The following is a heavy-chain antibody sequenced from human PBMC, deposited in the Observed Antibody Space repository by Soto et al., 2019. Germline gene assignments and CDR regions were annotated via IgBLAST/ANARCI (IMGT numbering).Heavy chain of an antibody. Sequence: GALRLSCAASGFTFSSYSMNWVRQAPGKGLEWVSSISSSSSYIYYADSVKGRFTISRDNAKNSLYLQMNSLRAEDTAVYYCERDSSVDSFDPWGQGTLVTVSS. CDR1: GFTFSSYS. J-gene: IGHJ5*02. CDR2: ISSSSSYI. V-gene: IGHV3-21*01. CDR3: ERDSSVDSFDP.